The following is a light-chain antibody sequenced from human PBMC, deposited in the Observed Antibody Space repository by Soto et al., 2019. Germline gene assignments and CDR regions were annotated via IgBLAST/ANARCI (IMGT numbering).Light chain of an antibody. J-gene: IGLJ2*01. CDR2: SNN. V-gene: IGLV1-44*01. CDR1: SSNIGSNT. Sequence: QSVLTQPPSASGTPGQRVTISCSGSSSNIGSNTVNWYRQLPGTAPKLLICSNNQRPSGVPDRFSGSKSGTSASLAISGLQSEDEADYYCAAWDDSLNGVVFGGGTKLTVL. CDR3: AAWDDSLNGVV.